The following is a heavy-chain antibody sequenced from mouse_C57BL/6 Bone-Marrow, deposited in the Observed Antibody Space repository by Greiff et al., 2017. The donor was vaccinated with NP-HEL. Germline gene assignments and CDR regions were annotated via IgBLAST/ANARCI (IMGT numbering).Heavy chain of an antibody. CDR2: IYPSSGNT. J-gene: IGHJ2*01. V-gene: IGHV1-81*01. CDR3: APNWGYFDY. Sequence: QVQLKESGAELARPGASVKLSCKASGYTFTSYGISWVKQRTGQGLEWIGEIYPSSGNTYYNEKFKGKATLTADKSSSTAYMELRSLTSEDSAVYFCAPNWGYFDYWGQGTTLTVSS. CDR1: GYTFTSYG. D-gene: IGHD4-1*02.